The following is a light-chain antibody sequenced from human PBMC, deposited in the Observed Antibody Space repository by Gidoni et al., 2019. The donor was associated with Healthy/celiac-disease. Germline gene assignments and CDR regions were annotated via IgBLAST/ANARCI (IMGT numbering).Light chain of an antibody. CDR3: QQYDNLSLT. CDR2: DAS. J-gene: IGKJ4*01. Sequence: DIKMTQSPSSLSASVGDRVTITCQASQDISNYLNWYQQKPGKAPKLLIYDASNLETGVPSRFSGSGSGTDFTFTISSLRPEDIATYYCQQYDNLSLTFGGGTKVEIK. V-gene: IGKV1-33*01. CDR1: QDISNY.